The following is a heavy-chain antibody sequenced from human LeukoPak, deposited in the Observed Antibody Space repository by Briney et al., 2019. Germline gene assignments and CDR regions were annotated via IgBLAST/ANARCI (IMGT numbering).Heavy chain of an antibody. CDR3: ARHLKFSNNFPAYVRC. Sequence: SETLSLTCTVSGGSISSSGYYWGWIRQPPGKGLEWIGSIYYSGSTYYNPSLKSRVTISVDTSKNQFSLKLSSVTAADTAVYYCARHLKFSNNFPAYVRCWGQGTQVTVSS. CDR2: IYYSGST. V-gene: IGHV4-39*01. CDR1: GGSISSSGYY. D-gene: IGHD6-6*01. J-gene: IGHJ4*02.